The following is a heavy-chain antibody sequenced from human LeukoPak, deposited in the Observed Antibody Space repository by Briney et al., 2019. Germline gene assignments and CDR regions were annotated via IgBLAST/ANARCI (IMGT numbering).Heavy chain of an antibody. V-gene: IGHV4-31*03. Sequence: SETLSLTCTVSGGSISSGGYYWSWIRQHPGKGLEWIGFIFDSGTTFYNPSLKSRVTISVDTSKNQFSLKLSSVTAADTAVYYCARVRYGELDVWGQGTTVTVSS. CDR3: ARVRYGELDV. CDR1: GGSISSGGYY. CDR2: IFDSGTT. D-gene: IGHD4-17*01. J-gene: IGHJ6*02.